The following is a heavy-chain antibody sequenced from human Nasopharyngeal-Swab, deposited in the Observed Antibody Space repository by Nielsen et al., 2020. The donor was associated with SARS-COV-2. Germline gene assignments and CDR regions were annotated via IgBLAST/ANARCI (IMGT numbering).Heavy chain of an antibody. Sequence: GGSLRLSCAASGFTFDDYAMHRVRQAPGKCLEWVSGISWNSGSIGYADSVKGRFTISRDNAKNSLYLQMNSLRAEDTALYYCAKTMVYSSSSYYFDYWGQGTLVTVSS. D-gene: IGHD6-6*01. CDR1: GFTFDDYA. J-gene: IGHJ4*02. CDR2: ISWNSGSI. V-gene: IGHV3-9*01. CDR3: AKTMVYSSSSYYFDY.